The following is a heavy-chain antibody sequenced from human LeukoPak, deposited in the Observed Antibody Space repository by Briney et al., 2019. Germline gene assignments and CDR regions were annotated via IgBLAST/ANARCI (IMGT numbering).Heavy chain of an antibody. D-gene: IGHD1-20*01. CDR1: GYTFTSYD. J-gene: IGHJ4*02. CDR2: MHPNSGNT. Sequence: ASVKVSCKASGYTFTSYDINWVRQATGQGLEWMGWMHPNSGNTGYAQKFQGRVTMTRNTSISTAYMELSSLRSEDTAVYYCARAPRYNWNDDRDFDYWGQGTLVTVSS. V-gene: IGHV1-8*01. CDR3: ARAPRYNWNDDRDFDY.